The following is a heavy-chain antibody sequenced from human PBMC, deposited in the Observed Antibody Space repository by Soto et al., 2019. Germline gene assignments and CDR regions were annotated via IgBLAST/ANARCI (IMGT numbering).Heavy chain of an antibody. J-gene: IGHJ3*02. CDR1: GGTFSSYA. CDR2: IIPIFGTA. CDR3: ARAPFAHQKAFDI. V-gene: IGHV1-69*01. Sequence: QVQLVQSGAEVKKPGSSVKVSCKASGGTFSSYAISWVRQAPGQGLEWMGGIIPIFGTANYAQKFQGRVTLTADESTSTAYMELSSLRSEETAVYYCARAPFAHQKAFDIWGQGTMVTVSS.